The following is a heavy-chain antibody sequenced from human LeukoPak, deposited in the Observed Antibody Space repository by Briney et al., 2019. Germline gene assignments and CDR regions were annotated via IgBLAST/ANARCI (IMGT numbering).Heavy chain of an antibody. D-gene: IGHD3-22*01. CDR3: ARGPQNMIVEVNTDDAFDI. J-gene: IGHJ3*02. CDR2: INHSGST. V-gene: IGHV4-34*01. CDR1: GGSFSGYY. Sequence: SETLSLTCAVYGGSFSGYYWSWIRQPPGKGLEWSGEINHSGSTNYNPSLKSRVTVSVDTSKNQFSLELSSVTAADTAVYYCARGPQNMIVEVNTDDAFDIWGQGTMVTVSS.